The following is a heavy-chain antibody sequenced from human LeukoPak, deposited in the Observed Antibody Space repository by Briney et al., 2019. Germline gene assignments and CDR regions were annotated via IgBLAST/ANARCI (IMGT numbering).Heavy chain of an antibody. CDR2: MYYSGTT. CDR1: GGSISSGSYY. Sequence: SETLSLTCTVSGGSISSGSYYWGWIRQPPGKGLEWIASMYYSGTTFYSPSLKSRVTISVDTSKNQLSLKLGSVTAADTAVYYCARHPPRDGSAFDYWGQGTLVSVSS. V-gene: IGHV4-39*01. CDR3: ARHPPRDGSAFDY. J-gene: IGHJ4*02.